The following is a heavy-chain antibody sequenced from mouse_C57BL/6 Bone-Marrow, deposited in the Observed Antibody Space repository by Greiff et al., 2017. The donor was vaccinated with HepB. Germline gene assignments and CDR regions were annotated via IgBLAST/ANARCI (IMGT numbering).Heavy chain of an antibody. CDR2: IYPGSGST. Sequence: QVQLQQPGAELVKPGASVKMSCKASGYTFTSYWITWVKQRPGQGLEWIGDIYPGSGSTNYNEKFKSKATLTVDTSSSTAYMQLSSLTSEDSAVYYCARSDYGSSYLYWYFDVWGTGTTVTVSS. J-gene: IGHJ1*03. D-gene: IGHD1-1*01. CDR1: GYTFTSYW. V-gene: IGHV1-55*01. CDR3: ARSDYGSSYLYWYFDV.